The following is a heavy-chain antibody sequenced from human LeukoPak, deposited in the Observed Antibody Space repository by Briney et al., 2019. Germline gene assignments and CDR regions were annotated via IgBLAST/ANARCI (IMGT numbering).Heavy chain of an antibody. CDR3: AKDPRPYCSSTSCYPYYFDY. D-gene: IGHD2-2*01. CDR1: GFSFSSYG. Sequence: GGSLRLSCAASGFSFSSYGMHWVRQAPGQGLEWVAFIRYDGSNKYYADSVKGRFTISRDNSKNTLYLQMNSLRAEDTAVYYCAKDPRPYCSSTSCYPYYFDYWGQGTLVTVSS. V-gene: IGHV3-30*02. J-gene: IGHJ4*02. CDR2: IRYDGSNK.